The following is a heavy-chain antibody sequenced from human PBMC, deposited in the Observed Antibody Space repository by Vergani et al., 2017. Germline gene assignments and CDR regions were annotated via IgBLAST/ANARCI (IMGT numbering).Heavy chain of an antibody. CDR3: ARGASYKGVIRSSGWWDYNWFDP. Sequence: QVQLQQRGAGLLKPSETLSLTCAVYGGSFSGYYWSWIRQPPGKGLEWIGEINNSGSTNYNPSLKSRVTISVDTSKNQFSLKLSSVTAADTAVYYCARGASYKGVIRSSGWWDYNWFDPWGQGTLVTVSS. V-gene: IGHV4-34*01. CDR2: INNSGST. J-gene: IGHJ5*02. D-gene: IGHD6-19*01. CDR1: GGSFSGYY.